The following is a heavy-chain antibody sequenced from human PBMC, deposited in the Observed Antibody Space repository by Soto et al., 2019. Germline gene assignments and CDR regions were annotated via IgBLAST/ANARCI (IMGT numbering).Heavy chain of an antibody. V-gene: IGHV3-21*04. Sequence: GGSLRLSCAASGFTFSSCSMNWVRQAPGKGLEWVSSISSSSSYIYHADSVKGRFTISRDNAKNSLYLQMNSLRAEDTAVYYCAKDRLGGNFDYWGQGTQVTVSS. CDR2: ISSSSSYI. CDR3: AKDRLGGNFDY. J-gene: IGHJ4*02. CDR1: GFTFSSCS.